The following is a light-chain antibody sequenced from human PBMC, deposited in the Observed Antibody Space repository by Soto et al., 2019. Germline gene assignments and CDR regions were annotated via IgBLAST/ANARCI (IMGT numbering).Light chain of an antibody. CDR2: AAS. CDR1: QGISSY. J-gene: IGKJ2*01. Sequence: DIQLTQSPSFLSASVGDRVTITCRASQGISSYLAWYQQKPGKAPKLLIYAASPLQSGVPSRFSGSGSGTEFTLTISSLQPEDFATYYCQQFKSYSYTFGQGTKLEIK. V-gene: IGKV1-9*01. CDR3: QQFKSYSYT.